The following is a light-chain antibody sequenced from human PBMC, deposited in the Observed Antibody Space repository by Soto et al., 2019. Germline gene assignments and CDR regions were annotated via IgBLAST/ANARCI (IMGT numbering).Light chain of an antibody. CDR3: SSYVSSNTRV. Sequence: QSVLTQPASVSGSPGQSITISCTGTSNDVGGYNYISWYQQHPGKAPKLMIYDVNNRPSGVSNRFSGSKSGNTASLTISGLQAEDEADYYCSSYVSSNTRVFGTGTKVTVL. V-gene: IGLV2-14*01. CDR1: SNDVGGYNY. J-gene: IGLJ1*01. CDR2: DVN.